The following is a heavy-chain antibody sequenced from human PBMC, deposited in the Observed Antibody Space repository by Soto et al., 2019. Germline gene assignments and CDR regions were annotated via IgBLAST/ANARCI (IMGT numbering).Heavy chain of an antibody. J-gene: IGHJ3*02. CDR2: IYESGST. D-gene: IGHD3-10*01. Sequence: QVQLQESGPGLVKPSQTLSLTCLVSGGSINNSGYYWSWIRQHPGKGLEWIGHIYESGSTYYNPSLKGRVTMSVDTSKNQFSLKLSYVTAADTAVYYCARDDYSGSGSNAYDIWGQGTMVTVSS. CDR3: ARDDYSGSGSNAYDI. V-gene: IGHV4-31*03. CDR1: GGSINNSGYY.